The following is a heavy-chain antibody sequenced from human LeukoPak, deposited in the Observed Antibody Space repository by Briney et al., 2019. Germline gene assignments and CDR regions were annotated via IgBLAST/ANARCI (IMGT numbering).Heavy chain of an antibody. D-gene: IGHD5-24*01. V-gene: IGHV3-43*02. CDR2: ISGDGGST. CDR1: GFTLDDHV. J-gene: IGHJ4*02. CDR3: AKGGSRWLQSPSDY. Sequence: GGSLRLSCAASGFTLDDHVIHWVRQAPGKGLEWVSVISGDGGSTNYADSVKGRFTISRDNSKNSLYLQMNSLRTEDTALYYCAKGGSRWLQSPSDYWGQGTLVTVSS.